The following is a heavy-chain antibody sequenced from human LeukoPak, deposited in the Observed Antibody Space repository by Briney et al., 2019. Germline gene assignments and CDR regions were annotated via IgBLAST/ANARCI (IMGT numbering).Heavy chain of an antibody. CDR1: GYTFTSYY. CDR2: INPNGGST. J-gene: IGHJ5*02. V-gene: IGHV1-46*01. D-gene: IGHD3-22*01. Sequence: ASVKVSCKASGYTFTSYYMHWVRQAPGQGLEWMGIINPNGGSTSYAQKFQGRVTMTRDMSTSTVYMELSSLRSEDTAVYYCAREDYYDSSGTKFDPWGQGTLVTVSS. CDR3: AREDYYDSSGTKFDP.